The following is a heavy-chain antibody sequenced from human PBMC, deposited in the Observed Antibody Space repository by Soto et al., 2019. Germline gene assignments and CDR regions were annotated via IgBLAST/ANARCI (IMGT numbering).Heavy chain of an antibody. CDR2: ISAYNGNT. J-gene: IGHJ4*02. V-gene: IGHV1-18*01. CDR1: GYTFTSYG. D-gene: IGHD5-12*01. CDR3: ARTFSPEYSGYDLHFDY. Sequence: GASVKVSCKASGYTFTSYGISWVRQAPGQGLEWMGWISAYNGNTNYAQKLQGRVTMTTDTSTSTAYMELRSLRSDDTAVYYCARTFSPEYSGYDLHFDYWGQGTLVNVSS.